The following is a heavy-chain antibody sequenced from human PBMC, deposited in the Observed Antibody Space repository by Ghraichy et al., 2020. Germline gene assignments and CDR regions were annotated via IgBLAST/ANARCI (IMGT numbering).Heavy chain of an antibody. V-gene: IGHV3-23*01. J-gene: IGHJ4*02. CDR2: ISASAGSI. CDR3: AKVPYIIAAATIFDY. Sequence: GGSLRLSCAASGFTFSKYAMGWVRQAPGKGLEWVSGISASAGSIYYADSVKGRFTISRDNSKNTLFLQMDSLRAEDTAVYFCAKVPYIIAAATIFDYWGQGPQVTVSS. CDR1: GFTFSKYA. D-gene: IGHD6-13*01.